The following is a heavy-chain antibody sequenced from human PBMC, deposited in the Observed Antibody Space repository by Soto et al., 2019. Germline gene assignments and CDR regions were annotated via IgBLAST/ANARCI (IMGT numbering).Heavy chain of an antibody. CDR3: ARDWYSSGWYSSSYYYGMDV. Sequence: PGGTLRLCCAASGFTFSSYSMNWVRQAPGRGLEWVSSISSSSSYIYYADSVKGRFTISRDNAKNSLYLQMNSLRAEDTAVYYSARDWYSSGWYSSSYYYGMDVWGQGTTVTVSS. CDR1: GFTFSSYS. CDR2: ISSSSSYI. J-gene: IGHJ6*02. D-gene: IGHD6-19*01. V-gene: IGHV3-21*01.